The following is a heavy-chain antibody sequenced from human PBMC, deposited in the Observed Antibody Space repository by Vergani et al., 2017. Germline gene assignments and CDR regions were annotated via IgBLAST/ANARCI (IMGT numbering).Heavy chain of an antibody. CDR2: IYHSGST. D-gene: IGHD3-10*01. V-gene: IGHV4-38-2*01. J-gene: IGHJ3*02. CDR1: GYSIRSGYY. Sequence: QVQLQESGPGLVKPSETLALTCAVSGYSIRSGYYWVWLRRPPGKGLEGIGSIYHSGSTYYNPSLKSRVTISVDTSKNQFSLKLSSVTAADTAVYYLARQDXMTMVRGAKGAFDIWGQATMVTVSS. CDR3: ARQDXMTMVRGAKGAFDI.